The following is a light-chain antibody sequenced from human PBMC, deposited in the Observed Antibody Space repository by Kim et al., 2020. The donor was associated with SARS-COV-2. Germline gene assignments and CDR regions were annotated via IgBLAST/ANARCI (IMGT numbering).Light chain of an antibody. CDR2: GKN. Sequence: ALGQTVRITCQGDSLRKYYASWYQQKPGQAPVLVFYGKNNRPSGIPDRFSGSYSGNTASLTITAAQAEDEADYYCNSRESSSNHLIFGGGTQLTVL. J-gene: IGLJ2*01. V-gene: IGLV3-19*01. CDR1: SLRKYY. CDR3: NSRESSSNHLI.